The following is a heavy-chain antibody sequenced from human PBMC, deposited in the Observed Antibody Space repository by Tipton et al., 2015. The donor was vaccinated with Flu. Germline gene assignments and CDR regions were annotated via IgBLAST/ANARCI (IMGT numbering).Heavy chain of an antibody. D-gene: IGHD3-22*01. CDR2: IYISGFT. J-gene: IGHJ3*02. CDR3: ARGTEYYDTTSPEGAFDI. V-gene: IGHV4-4*07. CDR1: GGSISTYY. Sequence: TQSLTCTVPGGSISTYYWDWIRQPAGKGLEWIGRIYISGFTNYNPSLESRVTMSVDTSKNQFFLKLSSVTAADTAMYYCARGTEYYDTTSPEGAFDIWGQGTMVTVSS.